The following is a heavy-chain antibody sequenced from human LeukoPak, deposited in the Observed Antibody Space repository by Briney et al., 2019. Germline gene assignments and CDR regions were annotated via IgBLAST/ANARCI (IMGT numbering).Heavy chain of an antibody. Sequence: PGRSLRLSCAVSGFAFSDYGMHRVRQAPGKGLEWVAVISYDGSNAYYADSVKGRFTISSDNSKNTVYLQMNSLRAEDTAVYYCAKSNSGWYVPPSDWGQGTLVTVSS. CDR3: AKSNSGWYVPPSD. D-gene: IGHD6-19*01. CDR2: ISYDGSNA. V-gene: IGHV3-30*18. J-gene: IGHJ4*02. CDR1: GFAFSDYG.